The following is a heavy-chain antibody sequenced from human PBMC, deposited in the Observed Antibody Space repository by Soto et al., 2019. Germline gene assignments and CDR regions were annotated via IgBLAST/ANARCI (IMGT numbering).Heavy chain of an antibody. V-gene: IGHV2-70*01. J-gene: IGHJ4*02. D-gene: IGHD6-13*01. Sequence: GSGPTVVNPTQTLTLTCTFSGFSLSTSGMCVSWIRQPPGKALEWLALIDWDDDKYYSTSLKTRLTISKDTSKNQVVLTMTNMDPVDTATYYCARSDTAMDLYSSSWGFFDYWGQGTLVTVSS. CDR1: GFSLSTSGMC. CDR3: ARSDTAMDLYSSSWGFFDY. CDR2: IDWDDDK.